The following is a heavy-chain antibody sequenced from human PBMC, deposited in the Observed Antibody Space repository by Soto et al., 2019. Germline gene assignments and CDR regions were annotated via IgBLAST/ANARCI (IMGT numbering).Heavy chain of an antibody. Sequence: ASVKVSCKASGYTFTSYGISWVRQAPGQGLEWMGWISAYNGNTNYAQKLQGRVTMTTDTSTSTAYMELRSLRSDDTAVYYCARDPGMGYYYYYGMDVWGQGTTVTVSS. CDR1: GYTFTSYG. V-gene: IGHV1-18*01. CDR3: ARDPGMGYYYYYGMDV. J-gene: IGHJ6*02. D-gene: IGHD3-10*01. CDR2: ISAYNGNT.